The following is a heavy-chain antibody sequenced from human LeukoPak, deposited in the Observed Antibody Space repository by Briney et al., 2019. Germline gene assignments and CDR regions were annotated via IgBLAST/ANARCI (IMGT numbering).Heavy chain of an antibody. CDR3: ARQDVQLERRVYYYYGMDV. CDR1: GGSISSSSYY. Sequence: SETLSLTCTVSGGSISSSSYYWGWIRQPPGKGLEWIGSIYYSGSTHYNPSLKSRVTISVDTSKNQFSLKLSSVTAADTAVYYCARQDVQLERRVYYYYGMDVWGQGTTVTVSS. V-gene: IGHV4-39*01. J-gene: IGHJ6*02. CDR2: IYYSGST. D-gene: IGHD1-1*01.